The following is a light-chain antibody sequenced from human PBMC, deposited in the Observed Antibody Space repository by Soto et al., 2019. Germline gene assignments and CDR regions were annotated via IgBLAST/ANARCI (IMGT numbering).Light chain of an antibody. CDR1: SGYSHYE. V-gene: IGLV9-49*01. Sequence: QSVLTQPPSASASLGASVTLTCTLSSGYSHYEVDWYQQRPGKGPRFVMRVGTGGIVGSKGDGIPDRFSVLGSGLNRYLTIKDIQEEDESDYHCGADHGSGSNFVYVFGTGTKLTVL. CDR2: VGTGGIVG. J-gene: IGLJ1*01. CDR3: GADHGSGSNFVYV.